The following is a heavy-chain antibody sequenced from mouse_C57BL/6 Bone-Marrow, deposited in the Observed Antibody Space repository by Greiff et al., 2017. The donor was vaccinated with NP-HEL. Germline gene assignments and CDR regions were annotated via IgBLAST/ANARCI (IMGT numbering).Heavy chain of an antibody. CDR3: ARPMPFY. CDR1: GFTFSDYY. Sequence: EVKLMESGGGLVQPGGSLKLSCAASGFTFSDYYMYWVRQTPEKRLEWVAYISNGGGSTYYPDTVKGRFTISRDNAKNTLYLQMSRLKSEDTAMYYCARPMPFYWGQGTLVTVSA. CDR2: ISNGGGST. J-gene: IGHJ3*01. V-gene: IGHV5-12*01. D-gene: IGHD6-5*01.